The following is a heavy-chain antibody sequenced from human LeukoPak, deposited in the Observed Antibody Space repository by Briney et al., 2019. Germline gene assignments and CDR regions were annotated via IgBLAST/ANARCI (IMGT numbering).Heavy chain of an antibody. CDR1: GYSFTSYW. J-gene: IGHJ5*02. D-gene: IGHD6-19*01. Sequence: GESLKISCKGSGYSFTSYWIGWVRQMPGKGLEWMGIIYPGDSGTRYSPSFQGQVTISADKSISTAYLQWSSLKASDTAMYYCAGSIAVAGGANWFDPWGQGTLVTVSS. CDR3: AGSIAVAGGANWFDP. CDR2: IYPGDSGT. V-gene: IGHV5-51*01.